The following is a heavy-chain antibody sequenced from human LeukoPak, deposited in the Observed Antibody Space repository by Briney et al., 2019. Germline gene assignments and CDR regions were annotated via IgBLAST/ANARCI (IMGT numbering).Heavy chain of an antibody. D-gene: IGHD1-26*01. CDR2: ISSSSSYI. CDR3: AREEGALQVGYYYYMDV. V-gene: IGHV3-21*01. Sequence: PGGSLRLSCAASGFTFSSYSMNWVRQAPGKGLEWVSSISSSSSYIYYADSVKGRFTISRDNAKNSLYLQMNSLRAEDTAVYYCAREEGALQVGYYYYMDVWGKGTTVTVSS. CDR1: GFTFSSYS. J-gene: IGHJ6*03.